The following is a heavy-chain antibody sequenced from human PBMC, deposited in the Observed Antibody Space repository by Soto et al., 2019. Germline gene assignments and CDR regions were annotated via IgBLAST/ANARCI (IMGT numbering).Heavy chain of an antibody. V-gene: IGHV4-59*01. CDR3: ARATYWNPGPAGGV. J-gene: IGHJ6*02. Sequence: QVQLQESGPGLVKPSETLSLNCTVSGGSISTYYWSWIRQPPGKGLEWIGNIYYTGTTNYKPSLESRVTISVDTSKNQFSLKLRSVTAADTAVYYCARATYWNPGPAGGVWGQGTTVTVSS. CDR1: GGSISTYY. CDR2: IYYTGTT. D-gene: IGHD1-1*01.